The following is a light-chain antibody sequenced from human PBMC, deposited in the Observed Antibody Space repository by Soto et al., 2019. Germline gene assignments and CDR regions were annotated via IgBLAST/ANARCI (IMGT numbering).Light chain of an antibody. CDR1: QSVSSSY. CDR3: QQYGSSQVFT. Sequence: EIVLTQSPGTLSLSPGERATLSCRASQSVSSSYLAWYQHKPGQAPRLLIYGASSRATGIPDRLSGSGSGTDFTLYISRLEPEDFAVYYCQQYGSSQVFTFGPGTKVDIK. J-gene: IGKJ3*01. V-gene: IGKV3-20*01. CDR2: GAS.